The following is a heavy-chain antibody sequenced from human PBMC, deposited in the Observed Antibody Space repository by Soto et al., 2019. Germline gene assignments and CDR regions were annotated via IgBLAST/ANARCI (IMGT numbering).Heavy chain of an antibody. Sequence: QVQLQQWGAGLLKPSETLSLTCAVYGRSFSGYYWNWIRQPPGKGLEWIGEINHSGSTNYNPSLKSRDTISVDTSKNQFSLKLSSVTAADTAVYYCARGWGRIFDYWGQGTLVTVSS. CDR1: GRSFSGYY. CDR2: INHSGST. D-gene: IGHD7-27*01. CDR3: ARGWGRIFDY. J-gene: IGHJ4*02. V-gene: IGHV4-34*01.